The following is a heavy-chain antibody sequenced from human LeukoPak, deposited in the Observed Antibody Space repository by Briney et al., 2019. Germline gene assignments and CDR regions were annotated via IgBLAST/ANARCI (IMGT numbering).Heavy chain of an antibody. D-gene: IGHD4-17*01. Sequence: PSETLSLTCTVSGGSISSSSYYWGWIRQPPGKGLEWIGSIYYSGSTYYNPSLKSRVTISVDTSKNQFSLKLSSVTAADTAVYYCARPRGYGAVNWYFDLWGRGTLVTVSS. CDR1: GGSISSSSYY. CDR2: IYYSGST. J-gene: IGHJ2*01. V-gene: IGHV4-39*01. CDR3: ARPRGYGAVNWYFDL.